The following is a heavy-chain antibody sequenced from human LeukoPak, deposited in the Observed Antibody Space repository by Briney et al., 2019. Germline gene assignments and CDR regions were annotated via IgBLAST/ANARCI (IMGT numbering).Heavy chain of an antibody. Sequence: SGGSLRLSCAASGFTFSSYGMHWVRQAPGKGLEWVAVIWYDGSNKYYADSVKGRFTISRDNSKNTLYLQMNSLRAEDTAVYYCAREGRQWLVYYFDYWGQGTLVTVSS. CDR3: AREGRQWLVYYFDY. J-gene: IGHJ4*02. CDR1: GFTFSSYG. CDR2: IWYDGSNK. V-gene: IGHV3-33*01. D-gene: IGHD6-19*01.